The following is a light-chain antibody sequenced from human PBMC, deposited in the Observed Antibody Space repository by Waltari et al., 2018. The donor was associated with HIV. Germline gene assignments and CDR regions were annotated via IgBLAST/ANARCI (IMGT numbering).Light chain of an antibody. CDR2: DAS. CDR3: QQYDSLPFT. J-gene: IGKJ3*01. CDR1: QDISKY. Sequence: DIQMTQSPSSLSASEGDRVTITCQASQDISKYLSWHQQKPGKAPRLLISDASNLQTGVPSRFSGSGSGTDFTFTISSLQPEDIATYFCQQYDSLPFTFGPGTKVDIK. V-gene: IGKV1-33*01.